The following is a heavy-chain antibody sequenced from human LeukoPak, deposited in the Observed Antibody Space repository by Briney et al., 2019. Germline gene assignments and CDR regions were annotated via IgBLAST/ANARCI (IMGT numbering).Heavy chain of an antibody. Sequence: SETLSLTCTVSGGSISSGTYYWTWIRQPAGKGLEWIGRIYTTGSTNYNPSLKSRVTMSTDTSKNQFPLKLSSVTAADTAVYYCARVTTGGYYNCWGQGTLVTVSS. CDR1: GGSISSGTYY. D-gene: IGHD3-22*01. CDR2: IYTTGST. V-gene: IGHV4-61*02. CDR3: ARVTTGGYYNC. J-gene: IGHJ4*02.